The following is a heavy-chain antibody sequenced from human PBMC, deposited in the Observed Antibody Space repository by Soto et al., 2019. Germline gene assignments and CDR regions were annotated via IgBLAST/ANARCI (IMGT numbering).Heavy chain of an antibody. CDR2: IYYSGSA. CDR3: ARGVGFGYYYYHMGL. J-gene: IGHJ6*02. CDR1: GDSLTSFSDY. D-gene: IGHD3-10*01. Sequence: SETLSLSCTVCGDSLTSFSDYWSWTLQPPWEGLEWIVYIYYSGSADYNPSLGSRVTISIYTSKNQFSLELTSVTAADTAVYYCARGVGFGYYYYHMGLWGQGTTVTVSS. V-gene: IGHV4-61*01.